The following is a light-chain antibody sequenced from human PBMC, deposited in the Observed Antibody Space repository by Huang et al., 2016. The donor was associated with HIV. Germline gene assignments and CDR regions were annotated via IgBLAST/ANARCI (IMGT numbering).Light chain of an antibody. CDR1: QRVLSSATNKNY. Sequence: DIVMTQSPDSLAVSLGEAATLTCRSSQRVLSSATNKNYLAWFPQKSGQSPKLLMFWASTREAGVPDRFSGSGSGTHFTLTINNVKTEDVAIYYCQQYYTSPQTFGPGTRVEI. CDR2: WAS. CDR3: QQYYTSPQT. J-gene: IGKJ1*01. V-gene: IGKV4-1*01.